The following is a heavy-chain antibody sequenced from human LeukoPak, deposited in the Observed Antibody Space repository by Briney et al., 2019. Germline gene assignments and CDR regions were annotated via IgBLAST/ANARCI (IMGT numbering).Heavy chain of an antibody. CDR3: ARLLDDVTTFDY. D-gene: IGHD4-11*01. CDR1: GFTFSSYS. CDR2: ISSSSSYI. Sequence: GGSLRLSCAASGFTFSSYSMNWVRQAPGKGLEWVSSISSSSSYIYYADSVKGRFTISRDNAKNSLYLQMNSLRAEDTAVYYCARLLDDVTTFDYWGQGTLVTVSS. J-gene: IGHJ4*02. V-gene: IGHV3-21*01.